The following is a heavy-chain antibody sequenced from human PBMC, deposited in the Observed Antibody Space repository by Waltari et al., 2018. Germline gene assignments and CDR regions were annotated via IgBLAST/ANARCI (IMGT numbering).Heavy chain of an antibody. CDR3: ARDYGDYISSDAFDI. CDR2: IHHSGST. Sequence: QVQLQESGPGLVKPSETLSLTCTVSGSSISSGYYWGWIRQPPGKGLEWIAGIHHSGSTYYHRSLKSRVTVSVDTSKKEFSLKLSSVTAADTAVYYCARDYGDYISSDAFDIWGQGTMVTVSS. J-gene: IGHJ3*02. D-gene: IGHD4-17*01. V-gene: IGHV4-38-2*02. CDR1: GSSISSGYY.